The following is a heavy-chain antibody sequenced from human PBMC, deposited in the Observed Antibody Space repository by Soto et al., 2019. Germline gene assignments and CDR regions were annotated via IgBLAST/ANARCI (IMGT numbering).Heavy chain of an antibody. CDR3: ARRVTMVRGVIIAKYYFDY. CDR1: GGSFSGYY. V-gene: IGHV4-34*01. CDR2: INHSGST. D-gene: IGHD3-10*01. Sequence: TSETLSLTCAVYGGSFSGYYWGWIRQPPGKGLEWIGEINHSGSTNYNPSLKSRVTISVDTSKNQFSLKLSSVTAADTAVYYCARRVTMVRGVIIAKYYFDYWGQGTLVTVS. J-gene: IGHJ4*02.